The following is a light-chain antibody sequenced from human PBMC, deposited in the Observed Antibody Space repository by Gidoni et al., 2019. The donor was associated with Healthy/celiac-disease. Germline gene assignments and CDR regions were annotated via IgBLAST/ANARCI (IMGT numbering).Light chain of an antibody. J-gene: IGLJ1*01. CDR3: SSYTSSSPWV. Sequence: QSALTQPASVSGSPGQSITISCTGTSSDVGGYTYVSWYQQHPGKAPKLMIYDVSNRPSGVSNRFSGSKSGNTASLTISGLQAEDEADYYCSSYTSSSPWVFGTGTKVTVL. V-gene: IGLV2-14*01. CDR2: DVS. CDR1: SSDVGGYTY.